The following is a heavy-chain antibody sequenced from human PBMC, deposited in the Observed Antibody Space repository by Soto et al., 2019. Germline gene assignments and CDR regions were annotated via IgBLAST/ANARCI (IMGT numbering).Heavy chain of an antibody. J-gene: IGHJ6*02. V-gene: IGHV4-34*01. CDR3: ARDSHSSGYYYGMDV. CDR2: INHSGST. CDR1: GGSFGGYY. D-gene: IGHD6-19*01. Sequence: SETLSLTCAVYGGSFGGYYWSWIRQPPGKGLEWIGEINHSGSTNYNPSLKSRVTISVDTSKNQFSLKLSSVTAADTAVYYCARDSHSSGYYYGMDVWGQGTTVTVSS.